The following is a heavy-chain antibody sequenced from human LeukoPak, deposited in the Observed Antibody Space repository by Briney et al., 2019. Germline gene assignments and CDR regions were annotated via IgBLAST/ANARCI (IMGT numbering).Heavy chain of an antibody. V-gene: IGHV1-18*01. D-gene: IGHD1-26*01. CDR1: GYTFTSYG. Sequence: ASVKVSCKASGYTFTSYGISWVRQAPGQGLEWMGWISAYNGNTNYPQKVQGRVTMTTDTSTRTAYMELRSLRSDDTAVYYCARGMGSTTFADFDYWGQGTLVTVSS. J-gene: IGHJ4*02. CDR2: ISAYNGNT. CDR3: ARGMGSTTFADFDY.